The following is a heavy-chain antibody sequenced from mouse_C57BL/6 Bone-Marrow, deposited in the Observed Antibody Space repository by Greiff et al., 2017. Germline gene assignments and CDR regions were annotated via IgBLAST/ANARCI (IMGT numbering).Heavy chain of an antibody. CDR3: NTGHYYGSSPAY. D-gene: IGHD1-1*01. CDR2: IDPENGDT. V-gene: IGHV14-4*01. Sequence: VQLQQSGAELVRPGASVKLSCTASGFNIKDDYMHWVKQRPEQGLEWIGWIDPENGDTDYASKFQGKATITADTSSNTAHLQLISLTYEDTAVYYCNTGHYYGSSPAYWGQGTLVTVSA. CDR1: GFNIKDDY. J-gene: IGHJ3*01.